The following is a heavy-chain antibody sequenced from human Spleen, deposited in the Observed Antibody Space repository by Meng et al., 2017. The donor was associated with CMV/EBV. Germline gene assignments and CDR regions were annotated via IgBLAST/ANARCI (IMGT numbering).Heavy chain of an antibody. CDR1: GFTFSTYW. J-gene: IGHJ5*02. Sequence: GGSLRLSCTASGFTFSTYWMHWVRQSPGKGLEWVANIKQDGSEQYYVDSVRGRFTVSRDNAKNSLYLEMNSLRAEDTAMYYCARRATVVIGDNWFDPWGQGTLVTVSS. V-gene: IGHV3-7*01. D-gene: IGHD4-23*01. CDR3: ARRATVVIGDNWFDP. CDR2: IKQDGSEQ.